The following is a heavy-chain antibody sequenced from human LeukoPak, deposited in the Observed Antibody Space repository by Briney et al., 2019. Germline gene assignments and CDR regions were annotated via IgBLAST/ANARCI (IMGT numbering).Heavy chain of an antibody. CDR3: ARNYGGNSPIFDY. CDR2: IYTSGST. D-gene: IGHD4-23*01. Sequence: SETLSLTCTVSGGSISSGSFYWSWIRQPAGKGLEWIGRIYTSGSTNYSPSLKSRVTISVDTSKNQFSLKLSSVTAADTAVYYCARNYGGNSPIFDYWGQGTLVTVFS. CDR1: GGSISSGSFY. V-gene: IGHV4-61*02. J-gene: IGHJ4*02.